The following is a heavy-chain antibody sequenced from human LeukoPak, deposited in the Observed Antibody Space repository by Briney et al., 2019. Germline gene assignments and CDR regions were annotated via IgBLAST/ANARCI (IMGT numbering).Heavy chain of an antibody. CDR3: ARDEDIVVVVAEPGGMDV. J-gene: IGHJ6*02. D-gene: IGHD2-15*01. Sequence: ASVEVSCKASGYTFTSYYMHWVRQAPGQGLEWMGIINPSGGSTSYAQKFQGRVTMTRDTSTSTVYMELSSLRSEDTAVYYCARDEDIVVVVAEPGGMDVWGQGTTVTVSS. CDR2: INPSGGST. CDR1: GYTFTSYY. V-gene: IGHV1-46*01.